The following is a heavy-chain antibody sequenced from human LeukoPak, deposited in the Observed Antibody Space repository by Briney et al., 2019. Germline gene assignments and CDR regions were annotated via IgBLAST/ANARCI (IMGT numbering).Heavy chain of an antibody. CDR2: ISAYNGNT. CDR1: GYTFTSYG. V-gene: IGHV1-18*01. CDR3: ARGLTSRPDESDFDWLLFRQSDYYFDY. J-gene: IGHJ4*02. Sequence: GASVKVSCKASGYTFTSYGISWVRQAPGQGLEWMGWISAYNGNTNYAQKFQGRVTMTRNTSISTAYMELSSLRSEDTAVYYCARGLTSRPDESDFDWLLFRQSDYYFDYWGQGTLVTVSS. D-gene: IGHD3-9*01.